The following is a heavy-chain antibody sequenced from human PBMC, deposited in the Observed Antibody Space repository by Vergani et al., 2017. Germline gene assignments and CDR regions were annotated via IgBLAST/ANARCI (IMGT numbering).Heavy chain of an antibody. Sequence: QVQLVESGGGLVKPGGSLRLSCAASGFTFSDYYMSWIRQAPGKGLEWVSYISSSGSTIYYADSVKGRCTISRDNAKNSLYLQMNSLRAEDTAVYYCARESYCSSTSCYLYYYYYMDVWGKGTTVTVSS. CDR2: ISSSGSTI. CDR3: ARESYCSSTSCYLYYYYYMDV. J-gene: IGHJ6*03. CDR1: GFTFSDYY. V-gene: IGHV3-11*04. D-gene: IGHD2-2*01.